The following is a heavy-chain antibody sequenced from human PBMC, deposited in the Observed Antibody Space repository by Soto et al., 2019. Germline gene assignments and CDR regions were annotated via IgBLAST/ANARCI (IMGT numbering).Heavy chain of an antibody. CDR1: EFTFMNYA. CDR2: ISGSGGST. Sequence: PGGSLRLSCAASEFTFMNYAMSWVPQAPGKGLEWVSSISGSGGSTYYADSVKGRFTISRDNSKNTLYLQMNSLRAEDTAVYYCAKDGGYGDYGYWGQGTLVTSPQ. V-gene: IGHV3-23*01. D-gene: IGHD4-17*01. CDR3: AKDGGYGDYGY. J-gene: IGHJ4*02.